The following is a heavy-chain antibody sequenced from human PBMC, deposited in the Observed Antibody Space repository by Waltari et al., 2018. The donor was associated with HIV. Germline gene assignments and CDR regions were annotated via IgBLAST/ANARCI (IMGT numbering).Heavy chain of an antibody. Sequence: EVQLVESGGGLVQPGKSLRLSCADSGFTLSSYWMHWVRQAPGKGLVWFSRINPDGCSTTYSYSVQGRFTISRDNARNTLYLQVNTLRADDTAVYYCARCRPSAYNSDSFDIWGQGTMVTVSS. CDR3: ARCRPSAYNSDSFDI. J-gene: IGHJ3*02. D-gene: IGHD1-1*01. CDR2: INPDGCST. CDR1: GFTLSSYW. V-gene: IGHV3-74*01.